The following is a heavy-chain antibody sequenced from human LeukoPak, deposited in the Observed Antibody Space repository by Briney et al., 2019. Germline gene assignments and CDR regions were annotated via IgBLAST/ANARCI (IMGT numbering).Heavy chain of an antibody. Sequence: SGGSLRLSCAAPGLPLSSYGMNGAGQAPGKGREWVAVISYDGSNKYYADSVKGRFTISRDNSKNTLYLQMNSLRVEDTAVYYCAKDFATLFDYWGQGTLVTVSS. CDR1: GLPLSSYG. CDR3: AKDFATLFDY. J-gene: IGHJ4*02. D-gene: IGHD5-12*01. V-gene: IGHV3-30*18. CDR2: ISYDGSNK.